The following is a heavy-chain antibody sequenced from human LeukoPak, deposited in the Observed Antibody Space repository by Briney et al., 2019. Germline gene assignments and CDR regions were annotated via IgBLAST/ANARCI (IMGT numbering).Heavy chain of an antibody. CDR2: IYYTGGT. Sequence: SETLSLTCTVSGDSVNSGSYFWSWIRQPPGKGLEWIGYIYYTGGTNYNPSLTSRVTISVDTSKNQFSLRLTSVTAADTAVYYCAREPHPYGAQSDWGQGTLVTVSS. J-gene: IGHJ4*02. CDR3: AREPHPYGAQSD. CDR1: GDSVNSGSYF. D-gene: IGHD4-17*01. V-gene: IGHV4-61*01.